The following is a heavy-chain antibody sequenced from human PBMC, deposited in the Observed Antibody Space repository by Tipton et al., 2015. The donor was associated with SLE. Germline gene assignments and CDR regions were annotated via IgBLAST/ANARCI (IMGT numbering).Heavy chain of an antibody. CDR3: ARGDSSSWYAFDI. V-gene: IGHV4-61*02. Sequence: TLSLTCTVSGGSISSGSYYWSWIRQSAGKGLEWLGRIYTSGSTNYNPSLKSRVTISVDTSKNQFSLKLSSVTAADTAVYYCARGDSSSWYAFDIWGQGTMVTGSS. CDR1: GGSISSGSYY. J-gene: IGHJ3*02. CDR2: IYTSGST. D-gene: IGHD6-13*01.